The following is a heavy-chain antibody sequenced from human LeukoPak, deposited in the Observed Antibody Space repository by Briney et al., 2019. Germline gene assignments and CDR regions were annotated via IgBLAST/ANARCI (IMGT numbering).Heavy chain of an antibody. D-gene: IGHD2-21*02. Sequence: SETLSLTCTVSGGSISSSSYYWGWIRQPPGKGLEWIGSIYYSGSTCYNPSLKSRVTISVDTSKNQFSLKLSSVTAADTAVYYCAREGDCGGDCYPSGGYDYWGQGTLVTVSS. CDR2: IYYSGST. CDR3: AREGDCGGDCYPSGGYDY. V-gene: IGHV4-39*07. CDR1: GGSISSSSYY. J-gene: IGHJ4*02.